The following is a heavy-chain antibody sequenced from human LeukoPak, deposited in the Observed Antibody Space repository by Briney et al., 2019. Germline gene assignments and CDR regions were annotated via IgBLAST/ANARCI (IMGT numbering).Heavy chain of an antibody. J-gene: IGHJ4*02. CDR2: IGPGDDT. CDR1: GFIFSSQA. CDR3: AKPMVRGVIIYYFDY. D-gene: IGHD3-10*01. Sequence: GGSLRLSCAASGFIFSSQAIGWVRQAPGKGLEWVSVIGPGDDTHYADSVKGRFTISRDNSKNTLYLQMNSLRAEDTAVYYCAKPMVRGVIIYYFDYWGQGTLVTVSS. V-gene: IGHV3-66*02.